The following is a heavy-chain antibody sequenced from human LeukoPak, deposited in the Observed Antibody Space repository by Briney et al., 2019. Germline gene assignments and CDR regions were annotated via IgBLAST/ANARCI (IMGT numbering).Heavy chain of an antibody. CDR2: IYTSGST. Sequence: PSETLSLTCTVSGGSISSGSYYWSWIRQPAGTGLEWIGRIYTSGSTNYNPSLKSRVTISVDTSKNQFSLKLSSVTAADTAVYYCARDSGSYYGVDYWGQGTLVTVSS. J-gene: IGHJ4*02. V-gene: IGHV4-61*02. CDR3: ARDSGSYYGVDY. CDR1: GGSISSGSYY. D-gene: IGHD1-26*01.